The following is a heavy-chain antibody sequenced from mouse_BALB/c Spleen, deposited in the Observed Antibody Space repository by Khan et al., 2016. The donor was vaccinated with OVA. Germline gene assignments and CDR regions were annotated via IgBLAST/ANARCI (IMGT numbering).Heavy chain of an antibody. CDR3: VSDGAYYMNGGWFAY. D-gene: IGHD1-1*01. V-gene: IGHV1-4*01. J-gene: IGHJ3*01. CDR2: INPSNNYT. Sequence: QVQLQQSGAELARPGASVKMSCKASGYTFTSYTIHWIKLRPGQGLEWIGYINPSNNYTNYNQQLKDKATLTADKSSTTAYMQLNSQTSDASAIYNCVSDGAYYMNGGWFAYWGQGTLVTVSA. CDR1: GYTFTSYT.